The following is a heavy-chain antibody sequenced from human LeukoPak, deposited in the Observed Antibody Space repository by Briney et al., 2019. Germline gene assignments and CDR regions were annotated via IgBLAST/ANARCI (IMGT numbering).Heavy chain of an antibody. J-gene: IGHJ1*01. CDR3: ATKGDCSSTSCYRGAEYFQH. D-gene: IGHD2-2*01. CDR2: INPSGGST. Sequence: ASVKVSCKASGYTFTSYYMHWVRQAPGQGLEWMGIINPSGGSTSYAQKFQGRVTMTRDTSTSTVYMELSSLRSEDTAVYYCATKGDCSSTSCYRGAEYFQHWGQGTLVTVSS. CDR1: GYTFTSYY. V-gene: IGHV1-46*01.